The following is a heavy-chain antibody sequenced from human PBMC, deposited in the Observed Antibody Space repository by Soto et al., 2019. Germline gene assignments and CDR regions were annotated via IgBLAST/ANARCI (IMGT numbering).Heavy chain of an antibody. CDR1: GFTFSSYW. Sequence: PGGSLRLSCAASGFTFSSYWMHWVRQAPGKGLVWVSRINSDGSSTSYADSVKGRFTISRDNSKNTLYLQMNSLRAEDTAVYYCARGNYYDSSGYYLDYWGQGTLVTVSS. V-gene: IGHV3-74*01. CDR2: INSDGSST. D-gene: IGHD3-22*01. J-gene: IGHJ4*02. CDR3: ARGNYYDSSGYYLDY.